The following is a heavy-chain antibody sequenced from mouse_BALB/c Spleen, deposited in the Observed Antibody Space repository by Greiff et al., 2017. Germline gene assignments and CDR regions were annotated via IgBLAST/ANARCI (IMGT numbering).Heavy chain of an antibody. Sequence: EVQLQQSGTVLARPGASVKMSCKASGYTFTSYWMHWVKQRPGQGLEWIGAIYPGNGDTSYNQKFKGKAKLTAVTSASTAFMDLSSLTNEDSAVYYCTKGGNYPFDYWGQGTTLTVSS. CDR1: GYTFTSYW. D-gene: IGHD2-1*01. J-gene: IGHJ2*01. CDR2: IYPGNGDT. V-gene: IGHV1-5*01. CDR3: TKGGNYPFDY.